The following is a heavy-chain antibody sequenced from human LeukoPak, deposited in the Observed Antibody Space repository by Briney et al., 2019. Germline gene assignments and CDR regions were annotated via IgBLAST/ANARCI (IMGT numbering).Heavy chain of an antibody. D-gene: IGHD6-19*01. CDR2: ITHTGST. Sequence: PSETLSLTCAVSGESISGYFWNWIRQPPGKGLEWIGEITHTGSTNYNPSLKSRVTISGDTSKAQFSLKMSSVTAADTAVYYCARLVAVAYFDYWGQGTLVTVSS. V-gene: IGHV4-34*01. CDR1: GESISGYF. J-gene: IGHJ4*02. CDR3: ARLVAVAYFDY.